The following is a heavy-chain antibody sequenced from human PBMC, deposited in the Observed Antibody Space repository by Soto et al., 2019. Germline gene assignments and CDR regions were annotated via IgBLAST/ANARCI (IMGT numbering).Heavy chain of an antibody. Sequence: GWSLRLSCASSVFTFINFGMHWVRQAPGKGLEWVAVIWYDGGKKYYQESVKGRFTISRDNSKNTLYLEMNNLRDEDAGVYYCATYYGDRYFYYGMDVWGQGTTVTVSS. CDR1: VFTFINFG. V-gene: IGHV3-33*01. CDR2: IWYDGGKK. D-gene: IGHD2-21*01. CDR3: ATYYGDRYFYYGMDV. J-gene: IGHJ6*02.